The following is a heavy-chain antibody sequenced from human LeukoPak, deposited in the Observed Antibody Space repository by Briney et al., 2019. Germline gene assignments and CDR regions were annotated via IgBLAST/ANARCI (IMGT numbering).Heavy chain of an antibody. CDR1: GGSISSSYSY. CDR2: IYYSGST. CDR3: ARAHSIASYYYGVDV. D-gene: IGHD2/OR15-2a*01. V-gene: IGHV4-39*07. Sequence: SETLSLTCTVSGGSISSSYSYWGWIRQPPGKGLEWIGNIYYSGSTYYSPSLSSRVTVSVDTSENQFSLKLSSVTAADTAVYYCARAHSIASYYYGVDVWGQRTTVTVSS. J-gene: IGHJ6*02.